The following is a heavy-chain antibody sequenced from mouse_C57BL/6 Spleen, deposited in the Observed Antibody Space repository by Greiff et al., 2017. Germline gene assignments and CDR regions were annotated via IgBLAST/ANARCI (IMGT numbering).Heavy chain of an antibody. CDR3: AREDYYGSPWYFDV. D-gene: IGHD1-1*01. CDR2: INYDGSST. Sequence: EVQLVESEGGLVQPGSSMKLSCTASGFTFSDYYMAWVRQVPEKGLEWVANINYDGSSTYYLDSLKSRFIISRDNAKNILYLQMSSLKSEDTATYYCAREDYYGSPWYFDVWGTGTTVTVSS. V-gene: IGHV5-16*01. J-gene: IGHJ1*03. CDR1: GFTFSDYY.